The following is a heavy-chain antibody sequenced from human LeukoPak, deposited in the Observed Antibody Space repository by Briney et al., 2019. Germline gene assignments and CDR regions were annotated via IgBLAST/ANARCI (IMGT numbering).Heavy chain of an antibody. J-gene: IGHJ4*02. CDR3: ARDRDGKDC. V-gene: IGHV3-7*03. Sequence: GGSLRLSCAASGFPFNPYWMSWVPQAPGKGLEGVANIGQDETEKLHVDSVRGHFTISRANAKNSVFLQMTSLRADDRAVYYWARDRDGKDCWGQGTLVTVSS. CDR1: GFPFNPYW. D-gene: IGHD1-1*01. CDR2: IGQDETEK.